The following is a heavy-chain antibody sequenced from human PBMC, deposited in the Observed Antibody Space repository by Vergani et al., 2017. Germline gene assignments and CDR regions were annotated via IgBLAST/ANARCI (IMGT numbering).Heavy chain of an antibody. CDR2: IYYSGST. CDR3: ARDTNMYYGPGGYFDY. Sequence: QLQLQESGPGLVKPSETLSLTCTVSGGSISSSSYYWSWIRQPPGKGLEWIGYIYYSGSTYYNPSLKSRVTISVDTSKNQFSLKLSSVTAADTAVYYCARDTNMYYGPGGYFDYWGQGTLVTVSS. J-gene: IGHJ4*02. V-gene: IGHV4-30-4*08. D-gene: IGHD3-10*01. CDR1: GGSISSSSYY.